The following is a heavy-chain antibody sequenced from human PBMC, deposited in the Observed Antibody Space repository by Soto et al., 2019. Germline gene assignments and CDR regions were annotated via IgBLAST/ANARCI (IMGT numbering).Heavy chain of an antibody. V-gene: IGHV3-73*01. D-gene: IGHD3-22*01. CDR2: IRSKANSYAT. Sequence: GGSLRLSCAASGFTFSGSAMHWVRQASGKGLEWVGRIRSKANSYATAYAASVKGRFTISRDDSKNTAYLQMNSLKTEDTAVYYCTRLPVDSSLSPYYYYGMDVWGQGTTVTVSS. CDR3: TRLPVDSSLSPYYYYGMDV. CDR1: GFTFSGSA. J-gene: IGHJ6*02.